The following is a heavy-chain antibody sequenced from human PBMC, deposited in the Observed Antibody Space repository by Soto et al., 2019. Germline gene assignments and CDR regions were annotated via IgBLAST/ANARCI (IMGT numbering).Heavy chain of an antibody. CDR3: ARLVRGAYYYYYGMDV. D-gene: IGHD3-10*01. V-gene: IGHV4-59*08. CDR2: IYYSGST. CDR1: GGSISSYY. J-gene: IGHJ6*02. Sequence: SETLSLTCTVSGGSISSYYWSWIRQPPWKGLEWIGYIYYSGSTNYNPSLKSRVTISVDTSKNQFSLKLSSVTAADTAVYYCARLVRGAYYYYYGMDVWGQGTTVTVSS.